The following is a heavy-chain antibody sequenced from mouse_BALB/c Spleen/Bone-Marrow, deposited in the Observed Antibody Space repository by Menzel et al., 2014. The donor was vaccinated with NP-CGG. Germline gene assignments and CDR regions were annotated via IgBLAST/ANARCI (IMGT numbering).Heavy chain of an antibody. CDR1: GFTFNTYA. CDR3: VRQNYDYAWFAY. Sequence: EVKVEESGGGLVQPKGSLKLSCAASGFTFNTYAMNWVRQAPGKGLEWVARIRSKSNNYATYYADSVKDRFTISRDDSQSMLYLQMNNSKTEDTAMYYCVRQNYDYAWFAYWGQGTLVTVSA. D-gene: IGHD2-4*01. CDR2: IRSKSNNYAT. J-gene: IGHJ3*01. V-gene: IGHV10-1*02.